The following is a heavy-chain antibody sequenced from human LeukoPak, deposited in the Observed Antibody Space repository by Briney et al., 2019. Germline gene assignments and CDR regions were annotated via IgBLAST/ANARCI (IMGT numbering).Heavy chain of an antibody. J-gene: IGHJ3*02. Sequence: ASVKVSCKVSGYTLTELSMHWVRQAPGKGLEWMGGFDPEDGETIYAQKFQGRATMTEDTSTDTAYMELSSLRSEDTAVYYCATGSVAVSNDAFDIWGQGTMVTVSS. CDR1: GYTLTELS. CDR2: FDPEDGET. D-gene: IGHD6-19*01. V-gene: IGHV1-24*01. CDR3: ATGSVAVSNDAFDI.